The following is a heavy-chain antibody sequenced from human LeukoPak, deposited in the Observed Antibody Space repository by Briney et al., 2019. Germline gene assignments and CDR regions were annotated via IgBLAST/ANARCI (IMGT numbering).Heavy chain of an antibody. CDR1: GYTFSSSSYV. Sequence: ASVKVSCKTSGYTFSSSSYVISWVRQAPGQGLEWMGWISAYNGNTKYAQKFQGRVTMTTDTSTSTAYMELRTLRSDDTAVYYCARDTGRYCSGGSCYPNYWGQGTLVTISS. CDR3: ARDTGRYCSGGSCYPNY. J-gene: IGHJ4*02. V-gene: IGHV1-18*01. CDR2: ISAYNGNT. D-gene: IGHD2-15*01.